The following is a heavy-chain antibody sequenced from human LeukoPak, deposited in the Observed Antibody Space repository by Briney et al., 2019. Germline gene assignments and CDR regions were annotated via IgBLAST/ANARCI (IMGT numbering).Heavy chain of an antibody. V-gene: IGHV3-23*01. D-gene: IGHD4-17*01. CDR2: ITSSGGST. J-gene: IGHJ4*02. Sequence: GGSLRLSCAASGFSFSTYGMSRVRQAPGKGLEWVSAITSSGGSTYYADSVKGRFTISRDNSKHTMYLQMNSLRAEDTAVYYCAKDDLYGKFDYWGQGTLVTVSS. CDR3: AKDDLYGKFDY. CDR1: GFSFSTYG.